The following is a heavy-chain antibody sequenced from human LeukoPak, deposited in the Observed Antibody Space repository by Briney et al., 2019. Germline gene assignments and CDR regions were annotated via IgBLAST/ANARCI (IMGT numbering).Heavy chain of an antibody. CDR1: GFTFSSYG. Sequence: PGGSLSLSCAASGFTFSSYGMNWVRQAPGKGLEWVSGISGSGGTTYYADSVKGRFTISRDNSKNSLSLQVSSLRAEDTAVYYCAKTNGYYSDWGQGTLVTVSS. CDR2: ISGSGGTT. J-gene: IGHJ4*02. V-gene: IGHV3-23*01. CDR3: AKTNGYYSD. D-gene: IGHD3-22*01.